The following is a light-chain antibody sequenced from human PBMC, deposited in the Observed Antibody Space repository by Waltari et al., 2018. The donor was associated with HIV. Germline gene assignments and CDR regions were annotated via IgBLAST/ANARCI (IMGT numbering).Light chain of an antibody. CDR2: DVS. V-gene: IGLV2-11*01. CDR1: SSDVGGSNY. CDR3: CSYAGSSTYV. Sequence: QSALTQPRSVSGSPGQSVTISCPGTSSDVGGSNYVSWYQQHPGKAPNLMIYDVSKRPSGVPDRFSGSKSGNTASLTISGLQAEDEADYYCCSYAGSSTYVFGTGTKVTVL. J-gene: IGLJ1*01.